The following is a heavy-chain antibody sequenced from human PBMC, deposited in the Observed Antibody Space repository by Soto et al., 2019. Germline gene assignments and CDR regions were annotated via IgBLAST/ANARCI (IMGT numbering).Heavy chain of an antibody. Sequence: QVQLVESGGGVVQPGRSLRLSCAASGFTFSSYAMHWVRQAPGKGLEWVAVISYDGSNKYYADSVKGRFTIARDNSKNTLDLQMNSLRAEDTAVYYCARDLFDSAPRSMDVWGQGTTVTVSS. J-gene: IGHJ6*02. V-gene: IGHV3-30-3*01. CDR1: GFTFSSYA. CDR3: ARDLFDSAPRSMDV. D-gene: IGHD3-9*01. CDR2: ISYDGSNK.